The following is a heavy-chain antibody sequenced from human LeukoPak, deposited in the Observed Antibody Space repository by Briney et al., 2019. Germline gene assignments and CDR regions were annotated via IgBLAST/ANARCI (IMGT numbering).Heavy chain of an antibody. Sequence: SETLSLTCAVYGGSFSGYYWNWIRQPPGKGLEWIGEINHSGSINYNSSLKSRVTISVDTSKNQFSLKLSSVTAADTAVYYCASYKGGSGRYYKIEARYYHMDVWGKGTTVTISS. D-gene: IGHD3-10*01. V-gene: IGHV4-34*01. CDR1: GGSFSGYY. J-gene: IGHJ6*03. CDR3: ASYKGGSGRYYKIEARYYHMDV. CDR2: INHSGSI.